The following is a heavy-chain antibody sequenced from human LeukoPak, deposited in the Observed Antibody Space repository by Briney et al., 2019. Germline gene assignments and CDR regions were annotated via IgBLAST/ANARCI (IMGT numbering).Heavy chain of an antibody. J-gene: IGHJ3*02. CDR2: ISGSGDDT. V-gene: IGHV3-64*05. Sequence: PGGSLRLSCSAFGLTFGNYAMHSVRQAPGKGLECVSAISGSGDDTFYADSVKGRFTISRDNSKNTLYFLMSSLRAEDTAVYYCVKATLAKSYSSSSYYAFDIWGQGTMVTVSS. D-gene: IGHD6-13*01. CDR3: VKATLAKSYSSSSYYAFDI. CDR1: GLTFGNYA.